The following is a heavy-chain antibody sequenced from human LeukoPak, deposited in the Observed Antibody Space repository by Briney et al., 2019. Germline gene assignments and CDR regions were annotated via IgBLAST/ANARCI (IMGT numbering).Heavy chain of an antibody. D-gene: IGHD4-17*01. CDR3: ARGPHYEYYYYYGMDV. Sequence: GGSLRLSCAASGFTFSSYERNWVRQAPGKGLEWVSYISSSGSTIYYADSVKGRFTISRDNAKNSLYLQMNSLRAEDTAVYYCARGPHYEYYYYYGMDVWGQGTTVTVSS. V-gene: IGHV3-48*03. CDR2: ISSSGSTI. CDR1: GFTFSSYE. J-gene: IGHJ6*02.